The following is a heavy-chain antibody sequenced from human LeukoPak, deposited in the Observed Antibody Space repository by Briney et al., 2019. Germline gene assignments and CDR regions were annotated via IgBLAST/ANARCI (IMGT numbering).Heavy chain of an antibody. V-gene: IGHV4-61*02. CDR1: GGSISSGSYY. CDR3: AREAPRPDY. Sequence: SETLSLTCTVSGGSISSGSYYWSWFRQPAGKGLEWIGRISSSGSTNYNPSLQSRVTISVDTSKNQFFLKLSSVTATDTAVYYCAREAPRPDYWGQGTLVTVSS. J-gene: IGHJ4*02. CDR2: ISSSGST.